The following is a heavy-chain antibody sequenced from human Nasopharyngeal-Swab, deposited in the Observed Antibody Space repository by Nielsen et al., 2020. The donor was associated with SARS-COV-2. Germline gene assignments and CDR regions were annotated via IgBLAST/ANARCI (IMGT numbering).Heavy chain of an antibody. D-gene: IGHD6-6*01. CDR1: GFTFSSYS. Sequence: GESLKISCAASGFTFSSYSMNWVRQAPGKGLEWVSSISSSSSYIYYADSVTGRFTISRDNAKNSLYLQMNSLRAEDTAVYYCARATGLEYTSSTWNYYYMEGGAQGTTVTVSS. CDR3: ARATGLEYTSSTWNYYYMEG. J-gene: IGHJ6*03. V-gene: IGHV3-21*01. CDR2: ISSSSSYI.